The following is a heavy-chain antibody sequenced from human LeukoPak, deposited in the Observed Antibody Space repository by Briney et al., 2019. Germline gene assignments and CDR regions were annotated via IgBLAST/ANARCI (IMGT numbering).Heavy chain of an antibody. CDR3: ARDGVGYYDSSGYYYFQH. V-gene: IGHV1-2*02. CDR1: GYTFTGYY. Sequence: ASVKVSCKASGYTFTGYYMHWVRQAPGQGLEWMGWINPNSGGTNYAQKFQGRVTMTRDTSISTAYMELSRLRSDDTAVYDCARDGVGYYDSSGYYYFQHWGQGTLVTVSS. CDR2: INPNSGGT. J-gene: IGHJ1*01. D-gene: IGHD3-22*01.